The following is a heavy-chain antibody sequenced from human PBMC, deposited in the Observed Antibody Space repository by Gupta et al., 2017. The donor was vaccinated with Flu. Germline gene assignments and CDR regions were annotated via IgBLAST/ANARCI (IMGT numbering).Heavy chain of an antibody. V-gene: IGHV3-74*03. Sequence: EMQLVECGGGLVQPGGSLRLSCAASGFTFSSSHLQWVRQAPGKGLVWVSRINPDGSSTTYAESVKGRFTISRDNAKNTLYLQMNSLGDDDTAVYYCATVTSGCWGQGTLVTVSS. J-gene: IGHJ4*02. CDR3: ATVTSGC. CDR1: GFTFSSSH. CDR2: INPDGSST. D-gene: IGHD4-17*01.